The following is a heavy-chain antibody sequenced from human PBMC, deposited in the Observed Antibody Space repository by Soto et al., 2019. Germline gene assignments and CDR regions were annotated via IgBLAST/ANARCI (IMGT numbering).Heavy chain of an antibody. CDR1: GFTFSSYA. Sequence: GGSLRLSCAASGFTFSSYAMHWVRQAPGKGLEYVSAISSNGGSTYYANSVKGRFTISRDNSKNTLYLQMGSLRAEDMAVYYCAREGGVRHAFDIWGQGTMVTVSS. CDR3: AREGGVRHAFDI. D-gene: IGHD6-13*01. J-gene: IGHJ3*02. V-gene: IGHV3-64*01. CDR2: ISSNGGST.